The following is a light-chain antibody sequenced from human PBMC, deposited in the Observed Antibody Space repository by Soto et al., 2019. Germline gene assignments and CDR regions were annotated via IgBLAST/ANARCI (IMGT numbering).Light chain of an antibody. Sequence: QSALTQPPSASGSPGQSVAISCTGTSSDVGGYNYVSWYQHHPGKAPKLMIYEVSRRPSGVSDRFSGSKSGNTASLTVSGLQAEDEADYYCSSYSGSSNCVFGGGTQLTVL. V-gene: IGLV2-8*01. CDR1: SSDVGGYNY. J-gene: IGLJ3*02. CDR3: SSYSGSSNCV. CDR2: EVS.